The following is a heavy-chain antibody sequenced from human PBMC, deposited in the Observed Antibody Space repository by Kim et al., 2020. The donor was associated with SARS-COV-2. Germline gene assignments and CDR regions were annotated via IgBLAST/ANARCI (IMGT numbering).Heavy chain of an antibody. CDR2: IFHSGNT. CDR3: ARLTWWCSSSTHPDY. D-gene: IGHD2-21*01. V-gene: IGHV4-39*01. Sequence: SETLSLTCTVSGDSINSDDYYWGWIRQPPGKGLEWIGSIFHSGNTYYNPALKIRVTISLDTSKNQFSLQLTSVTAADTAVYYCARLTWWCSSSTHPDYWG. CDR1: GDSINSDDYY. J-gene: IGHJ4*01.